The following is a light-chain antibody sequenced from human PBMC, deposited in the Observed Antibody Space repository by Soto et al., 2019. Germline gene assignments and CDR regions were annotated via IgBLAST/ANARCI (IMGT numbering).Light chain of an antibody. J-gene: IGKJ3*01. Sequence: EIVMTQSPAPLSVSPGERATLSCRASQSISSNLAWYQQKPGQTPRLLIYGASTRATGIPARFSGSGSRTEFTLTINSLQSEDFAVYYCQQYETWPPRFTFGPGTKVDIK. V-gene: IGKV3-15*01. CDR2: GAS. CDR1: QSISSN. CDR3: QQYETWPPRFT.